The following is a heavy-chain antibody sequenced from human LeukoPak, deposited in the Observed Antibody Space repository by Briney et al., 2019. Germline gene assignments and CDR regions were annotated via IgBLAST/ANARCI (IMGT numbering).Heavy chain of an antibody. CDR3: ARDRPSSGYSSSEAFDY. CDR2: ISAYNGNT. V-gene: IGHV1-18*01. CDR1: GYTFTSYG. D-gene: IGHD6-6*01. J-gene: IGHJ4*02. Sequence: GASVKVSCKASGYTFTSYGISRVRQAPGQGLEWMGWISAYNGNTNYAQKLQGRVTMTTDTSTSTAYMELRSLRSDDTAVYYCARDRPSSGYSSSEAFDYWGQGTLVTVSS.